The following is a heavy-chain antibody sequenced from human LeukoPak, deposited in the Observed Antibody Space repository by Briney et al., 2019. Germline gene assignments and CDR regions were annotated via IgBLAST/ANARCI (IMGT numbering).Heavy chain of an antibody. J-gene: IGHJ4*02. CDR3: ARDINSSGEGIDY. Sequence: GGSLRLSCVASGFTFSSYSMNWVRQAPGKGLEWVSYISGGSAYIYYADSVKGRFTISRDNAKNSLYLQMNSLRGEDTAIYYCARDINSSGEGIDYWGQGTLVSVSS. CDR2: ISGGSAYI. CDR1: GFTFSSYS. V-gene: IGHV3-21*01. D-gene: IGHD6-25*01.